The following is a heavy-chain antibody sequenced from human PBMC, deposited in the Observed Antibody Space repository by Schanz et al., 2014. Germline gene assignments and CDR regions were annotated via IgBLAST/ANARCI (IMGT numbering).Heavy chain of an antibody. J-gene: IGHJ5*02. Sequence: QVQLVQSEAEVKKPGSSVKVSCQAFGDTFSKYNIMWVRQVPGQGLEWLGRIMPLRGIGNNAWKFQDRLTITADKSMNITYMELSSLGTEDTAVYYCARGPLGTSPWGQGTLVTVSS. D-gene: IGHD5-12*01. CDR3: ARGPLGTSP. V-gene: IGHV1-69*02. CDR1: GDTFSKYN. CDR2: IMPLRGIG.